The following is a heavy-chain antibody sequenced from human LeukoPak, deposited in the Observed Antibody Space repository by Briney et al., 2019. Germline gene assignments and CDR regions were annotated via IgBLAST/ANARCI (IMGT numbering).Heavy chain of an antibody. Sequence: ASVTVSCKASVYTFRIYGFSWVRQAPGQGLEWMGWISPYNGNTNYAQRFQGRVTMTTDTSTSTAYMELRSLRFDDTAVYYCARDGGYFDYWGRGTLVTVSS. CDR1: VYTFRIYG. J-gene: IGHJ4*02. V-gene: IGHV1-18*01. CDR3: ARDGGYFDY. CDR2: ISPYNGNT.